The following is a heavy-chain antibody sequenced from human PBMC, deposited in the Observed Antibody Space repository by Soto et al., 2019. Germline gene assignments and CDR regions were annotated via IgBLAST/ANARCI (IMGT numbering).Heavy chain of an antibody. D-gene: IGHD3-10*01. CDR2: IYPGDSDT. CDR3: ARSESSMVRGVIINDAFDS. Sequence: GESLKISCKGSGYSFTSYWIGWVRQMPGKGLEWMGIIYPGDSDTRYSPSFQGQVTISADKSISTAYLQWSSLKASDTAMYYCARSESSMVRGVIINDAFDSWGQGKMVTVSS. J-gene: IGHJ3*02. CDR1: GYSFTSYW. V-gene: IGHV5-51*03.